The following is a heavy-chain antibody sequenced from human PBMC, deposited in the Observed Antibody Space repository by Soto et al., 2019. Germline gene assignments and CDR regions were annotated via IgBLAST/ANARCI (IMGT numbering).Heavy chain of an antibody. Sequence: PGGSLRLSCAASGFTFSSYSMNWVRQAPGKGLEWVAVVSHDGRNTHYADSVKGRFTISRDSSKNTLYLQMNSLRTEDTAVYYCARGYCTNGVCYRVVGGYWGQGTLVTVSS. V-gene: IGHV3-30*03. CDR1: GFTFSSYS. D-gene: IGHD2-8*01. CDR2: VSHDGRNT. CDR3: ARGYCTNGVCYRVVGGY. J-gene: IGHJ4*02.